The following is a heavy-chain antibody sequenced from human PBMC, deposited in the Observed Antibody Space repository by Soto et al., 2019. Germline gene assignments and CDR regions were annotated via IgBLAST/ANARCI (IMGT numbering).Heavy chain of an antibody. Sequence: ASVKVSCKASGYTFTSYDINWVRQATGQGLEWMGWMNPNSGNTGYAQKFQGGVTMTRNTSISTAYMELSSLRSEDTAVYYCASDRYCSGGSCYSVAFDIWGQGTMVTVSS. CDR1: GYTFTSYD. CDR3: ASDRYCSGGSCYSVAFDI. V-gene: IGHV1-8*01. D-gene: IGHD2-15*01. CDR2: MNPNSGNT. J-gene: IGHJ3*02.